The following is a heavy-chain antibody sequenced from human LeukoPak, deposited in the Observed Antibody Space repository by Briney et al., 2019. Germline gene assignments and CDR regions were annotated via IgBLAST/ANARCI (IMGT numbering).Heavy chain of an antibody. CDR1: GYSVTSYW. CDR2: IYPGDSDT. CDR3: ARLLRNIAAAVYYFDY. J-gene: IGHJ4*02. D-gene: IGHD6-13*01. Sequence: KAGESLKISCKGSGYSVTSYWIGWVRQIPGKGLEWMGIIYPGDSDTRYSPSFQGQVTISADKSISTAYLQWSSLKAPDTAMYYCARLLRNIAAAVYYFDYWGQGTLVTVSS. V-gene: IGHV5-51*01.